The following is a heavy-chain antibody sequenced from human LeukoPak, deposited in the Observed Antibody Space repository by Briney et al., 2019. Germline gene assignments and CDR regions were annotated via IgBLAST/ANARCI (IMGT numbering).Heavy chain of an antibody. CDR1: GFTFSSYS. V-gene: IGHV3-21*01. J-gene: IGHJ5*02. CDR3: ASDLTLTMVRGVLLRFDP. D-gene: IGHD3-10*01. CDR2: ISSSSGYI. Sequence: GGSLRLSCAASGFTFSSYSMNWVRQAPGKGLEWVSSISSSSGYISYADSVKGRFTISRDNAKNSLYLQMNSLRAEDTAVYYCASDLTLTMVRGVLLRFDPWGQGTLVTVSS.